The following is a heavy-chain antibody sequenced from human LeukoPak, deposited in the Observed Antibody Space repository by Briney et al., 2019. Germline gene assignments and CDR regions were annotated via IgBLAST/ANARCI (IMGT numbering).Heavy chain of an antibody. CDR2: IYHSGST. J-gene: IGHJ5*02. Sequence: SETLSLTCTVSGYSISSGYYWGWIRQPPGKGLEWIGSIYHSGSTYYNPSLKSRVTISVDTSKNQFSLKLSSVTAADTAVYYCARDPDLNNWFDPWGQGTLVTVSS. CDR3: ARDPDLNNWFDP. CDR1: GYSISSGYY. V-gene: IGHV4-38-2*02.